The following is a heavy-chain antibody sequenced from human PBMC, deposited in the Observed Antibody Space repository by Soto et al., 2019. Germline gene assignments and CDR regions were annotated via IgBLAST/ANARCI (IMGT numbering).Heavy chain of an antibody. J-gene: IGHJ4*02. CDR3: ARTLDFGDHQSFDY. V-gene: IGHV2-70*04. CDR2: IDWDDDK. CDR1: GFSLTSSGMR. D-gene: IGHD2-21*02. Sequence: SGPTLVNPTQNLILTCTFSGFSLTSSGMRVSWIRQPPGKALEWLARIDWDDDKFYNTSLKTRLTISKDTSKSQVVLTMTNLDPTDTATYYCARTLDFGDHQSFDYWGQGTQVTVSS.